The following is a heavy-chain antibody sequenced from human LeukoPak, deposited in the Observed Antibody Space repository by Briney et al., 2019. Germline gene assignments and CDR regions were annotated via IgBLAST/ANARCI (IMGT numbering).Heavy chain of an antibody. V-gene: IGHV3-7*01. J-gene: IGHJ4*03. CDR2: IKQDGSEK. Sequence: PGGSLRLSCAASGFTFSSYWMSWVRQAPGKGLEWVANIKQDGSEKYYVDSVKGRFTISRDNAKNSLYLQMSSLRAEDTAVYYCARIFFSGYDLYFDYWGQGTMVTVSS. D-gene: IGHD5-12*01. CDR3: ARIFFSGYDLYFDY. CDR1: GFTFSSYW.